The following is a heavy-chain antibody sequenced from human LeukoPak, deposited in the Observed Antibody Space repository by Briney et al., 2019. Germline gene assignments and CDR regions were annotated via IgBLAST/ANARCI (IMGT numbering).Heavy chain of an antibody. D-gene: IGHD4-23*01. Sequence: SETLSLTCAVYGGSFSGYYWSWIRQPPGKGLEWIGEINHSGSTNYNPSLKSRVTISVDTSKNQFSLKLSSVTAADTAVYYCARGPTVAYYYYGMDVWGQGTTVTVSS. CDR2: INHSGST. J-gene: IGHJ6*02. CDR3: ARGPTVAYYYYGMDV. V-gene: IGHV4-34*01. CDR1: GGSFSGYY.